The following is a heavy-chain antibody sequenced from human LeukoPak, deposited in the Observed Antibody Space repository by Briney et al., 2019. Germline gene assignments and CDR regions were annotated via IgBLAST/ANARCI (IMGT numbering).Heavy chain of an antibody. CDR1: GFTFSSYS. Sequence: GGSLRLSCAASGFTFSSYSMNWVRQAPGKGLEWVSSISSSSYIYYADSVKGRFTISRDNAKNSLYLQMNSLRAEDTAVYYCARGLVGARSGAFDIWGQGTMVTVSS. V-gene: IGHV3-21*01. CDR2: ISSSSYI. CDR3: ARGLVGARSGAFDI. J-gene: IGHJ3*02. D-gene: IGHD1-26*01.